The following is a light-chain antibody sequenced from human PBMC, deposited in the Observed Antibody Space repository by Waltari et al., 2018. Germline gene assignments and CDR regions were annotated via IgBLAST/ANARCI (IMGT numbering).Light chain of an antibody. CDR3: QHYDKWLRYS. J-gene: IGKJ2*01. CDR1: QSISTN. Sequence: IVMTQSPATLAVSPGERATLSCRASQSISTNLAWFQEKPVQAPRLLIYGASTRATGVPARFSGSGSGTYFTLVISSLRSEDFAVYYCQHYDKWLRYSFGQGTKVEIK. V-gene: IGKV3-15*01. CDR2: GAS.